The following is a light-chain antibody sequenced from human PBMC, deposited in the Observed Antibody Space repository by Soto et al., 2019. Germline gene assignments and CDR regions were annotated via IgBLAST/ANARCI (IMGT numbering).Light chain of an antibody. Sequence: QSALPQPASVSGSPGQSITIPCTGTSGDVGSYNLVSWYQQHPGKAPKLLIYEVTERPSGVSNRFSGSKSGSTASLTISGLQPDDEADYYCCSYAGNSEVFGTGTKVTVL. V-gene: IGLV2-23*02. J-gene: IGLJ1*01. CDR1: SGDVGSYNL. CDR2: EVT. CDR3: CSYAGNSEV.